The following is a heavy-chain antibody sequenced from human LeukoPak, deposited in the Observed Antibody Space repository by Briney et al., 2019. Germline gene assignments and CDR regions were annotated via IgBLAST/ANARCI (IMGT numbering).Heavy chain of an antibody. CDR3: ARGPNYDILTGWRKTYNGFDI. V-gene: IGHV3-48*01. D-gene: IGHD3-9*01. CDR1: GFTFSNYG. CDR2: ISTTSTI. J-gene: IGHJ3*02. Sequence: GGSLRLSCAASGFTFSNYGMNWVRQAPGKGLEWVAYISTTSTIYYAGSVKGRFTISRDNGKNSLYLQMNSLRTEDTAVYYCARGPNYDILTGWRKTYNGFDIWGQGTVVTVSS.